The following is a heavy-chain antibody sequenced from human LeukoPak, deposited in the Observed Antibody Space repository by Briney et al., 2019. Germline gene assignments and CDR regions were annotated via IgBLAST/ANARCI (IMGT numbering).Heavy chain of an antibody. CDR3: ARLYGDYEGEENYYYYYYMGV. V-gene: IGHV1-2*02. D-gene: IGHD4-17*01. CDR1: GYTFTGYY. Sequence: ASVKVSCKASGYTFTGYYMHWVRQAPGQGLEWMGWINPNSGGTNYAQKFQGRVTMTRDTSISTAYMELSRLRSDDTAVYYCARLYGDYEGEENYYYYYYMGVWGKGTTVTVSS. CDR2: INPNSGGT. J-gene: IGHJ6*03.